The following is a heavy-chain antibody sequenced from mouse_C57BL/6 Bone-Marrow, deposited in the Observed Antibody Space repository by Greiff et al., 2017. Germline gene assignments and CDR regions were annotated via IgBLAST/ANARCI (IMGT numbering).Heavy chain of an antibody. CDR2: INSDGGST. CDR3: ARLNYYGSSPDWYFDV. D-gene: IGHD1-1*01. V-gene: IGHV5-2*01. CDR1: EYEFPSHD. Sequence: EVQVVESGGGLVQPGESLKLSCESNEYEFPSHDMSWVRKTPEKRLELVAAINSDGGSTYYPDTMERRFIISRDNTKKTLYLQMSSLRSEDTALYYCARLNYYGSSPDWYFDVWGTGTTVTVSS. J-gene: IGHJ1*03.